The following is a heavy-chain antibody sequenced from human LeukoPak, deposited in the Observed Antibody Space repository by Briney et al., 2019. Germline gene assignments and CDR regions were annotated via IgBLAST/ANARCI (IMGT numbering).Heavy chain of an antibody. CDR1: GFTFSSYS. CDR3: PRMVVTGSVY. D-gene: IGHD2-21*02. CDR2: ISSSSSYI. Sequence: GGSLRLSCAASGFTFSSYSMNWVRQAPGKGLEGVSSISSSSSYIYYADSVKGRFTISRDNAKNSLYLQINSLRAKDTAGYYFPRMVVTGSVYWGEGTLVTVCS. V-gene: IGHV3-21*04. J-gene: IGHJ4*02.